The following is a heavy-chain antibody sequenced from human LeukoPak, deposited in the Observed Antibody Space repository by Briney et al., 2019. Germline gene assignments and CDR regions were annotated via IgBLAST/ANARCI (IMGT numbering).Heavy chain of an antibody. CDR2: INAGNGNT. Sequence: GASVKVSCKASGYTFTSYAMHWVRQAPGQRLEWMGWINAGNGNTKYSQKFQGRVTMTRDTSTSTVYMELSSLRSEDTAVYYCARDRSNDYGDYGHDAFDIWGQGTMVTVSS. CDR3: ARDRSNDYGDYGHDAFDI. CDR1: GYTFTSYA. D-gene: IGHD4-17*01. V-gene: IGHV1-3*01. J-gene: IGHJ3*02.